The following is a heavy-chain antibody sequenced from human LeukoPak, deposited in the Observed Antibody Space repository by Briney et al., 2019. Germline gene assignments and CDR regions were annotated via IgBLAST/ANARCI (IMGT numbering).Heavy chain of an antibody. J-gene: IGHJ6*03. CDR1: GYSFTSYW. Sequence: PGESLKISCKGSGYSFTSYWIGWVRQAPGQGLEWMGWISAYNGNTNYAQKLQGRVTMTTDTSTSTAYMELRSLRSDDTAVYYCARERFSSSSWYSDYYYYMDVWGKGTTVTISS. V-gene: IGHV1-18*04. CDR3: ARERFSSSSWYSDYYYYMDV. CDR2: ISAYNGNT. D-gene: IGHD6-13*01.